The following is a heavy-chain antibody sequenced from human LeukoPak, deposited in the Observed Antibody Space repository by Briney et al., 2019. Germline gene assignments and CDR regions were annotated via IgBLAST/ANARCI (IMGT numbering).Heavy chain of an antibody. CDR2: IYHSGST. V-gene: IGHV4-38-2*02. Sequence: SETLSLTCTVSGYSISSGYHWGWIRQPPGKGLEWIGSIYHSGSTYYNPSLKSRVTISVDTSKNQFSLKLSSVTAADTAVYYCARGFAPAALYDAFDIWGQGTMVTVSS. D-gene: IGHD2-2*01. J-gene: IGHJ3*02. CDR1: GYSISSGYH. CDR3: ARGFAPAALYDAFDI.